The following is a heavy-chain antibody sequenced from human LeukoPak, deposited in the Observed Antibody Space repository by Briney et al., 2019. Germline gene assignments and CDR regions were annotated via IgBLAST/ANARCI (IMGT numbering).Heavy chain of an antibody. J-gene: IGHJ4*02. CDR1: GFTFSDYY. V-gene: IGHV3-23*01. D-gene: IGHD1-20*01. CDR2: ISGSGVST. CDR3: AKAPRYNWNSGLGY. Sequence: GGSLRLSCAASGFTFSDYYMSWVRQAPGKGLEWVSVISGSGVSTYYADSVKGRFTISRDNSKNTLYLQMNSLRVEDTAVYYCAKAPRYNWNSGLGYWGQGTLVTVSS.